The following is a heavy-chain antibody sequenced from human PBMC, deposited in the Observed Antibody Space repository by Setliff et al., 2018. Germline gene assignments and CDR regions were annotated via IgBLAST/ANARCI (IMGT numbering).Heavy chain of an antibody. V-gene: IGHV4-61*01. CDR2: IFYSGST. Sequence: SETLSLTCTVSGGSVSFSSYYWSWIRQPPGKGLEWIGYIFYSGSTKYNPSLKSRVTISVDTSKNQFSLKLTSVTAADTAVYYCARDPRVYGDYYYHMDVWGKGTTVTVSS. D-gene: IGHD4-17*01. J-gene: IGHJ6*03. CDR3: ARDPRVYGDYYYHMDV. CDR1: GGSVSFSSYY.